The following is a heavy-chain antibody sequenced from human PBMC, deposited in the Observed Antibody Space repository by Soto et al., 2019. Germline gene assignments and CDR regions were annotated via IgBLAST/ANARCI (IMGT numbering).Heavy chain of an antibody. CDR1: GGSISSSSYY. CDR3: ARHSGSYTQRNLAY. J-gene: IGHJ4*02. CDR2: IYYSGST. Sequence: SETLSLTCTVSGGSISSSSYYWGWIRQPPGKGLEWIGSIYYSGSTNYNPSLQSRVTISVDTSKNQFSLKLSSVTATDTAVFYCARHSGSYTQRNLAYWGQGTLVTVSS. D-gene: IGHD1-26*01. V-gene: IGHV4-39*01.